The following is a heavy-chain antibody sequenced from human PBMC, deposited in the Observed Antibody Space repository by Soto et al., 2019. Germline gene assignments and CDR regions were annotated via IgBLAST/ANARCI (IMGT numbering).Heavy chain of an antibody. CDR1: GYTFTSYD. J-gene: IGHJ6*02. Sequence: ASVKFSCKASGYTFTSYDINWVRQATGQGLECMGWMNPNSGNTGYAQKFQGRVTMTRXTXXSXXXMXLXSLRSEDTAVYCCARGYSSGWSYYYYGMDVWG. D-gene: IGHD6-19*01. CDR3: ARGYSSGWSYYYYGMDV. V-gene: IGHV1-8*01. CDR2: MNPNSGNT.